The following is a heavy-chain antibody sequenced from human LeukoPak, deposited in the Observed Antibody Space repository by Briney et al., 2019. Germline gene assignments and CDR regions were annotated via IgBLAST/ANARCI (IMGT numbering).Heavy chain of an antibody. Sequence: GGTLRLSCAASGFTLSSYGMRGVRQAPGKGLEGGSGISGRGGRTYYADSVRGRFTIYRDNSKNTLYLQMNSLRAEDTAVYYCAKDWGTTGTTCVGYWGQRTLVTVSS. CDR1: GFTLSSYG. D-gene: IGHD1-1*01. V-gene: IGHV3-23*01. CDR3: AKDWGTTGTTCVGY. J-gene: IGHJ4*02. CDR2: ISGRGGRT.